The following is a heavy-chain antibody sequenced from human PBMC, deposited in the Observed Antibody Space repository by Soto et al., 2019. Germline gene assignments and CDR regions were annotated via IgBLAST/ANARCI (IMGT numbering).Heavy chain of an antibody. V-gene: IGHV3-33*01. J-gene: IGHJ6*03. Sequence: GGSLRLSCAASGFTFSSYGMHWVRQAPGKGLEWVAVIWYDGSNKYYADSVKGRFTISRDNSKNTLYLQMNSLRAEDTAVYYCARDGWVVVPAASYYYYMDVWGKGTTVTVSS. D-gene: IGHD2-2*01. CDR3: ARDGWVVVPAASYYYYMDV. CDR2: IWYDGSNK. CDR1: GFTFSSYG.